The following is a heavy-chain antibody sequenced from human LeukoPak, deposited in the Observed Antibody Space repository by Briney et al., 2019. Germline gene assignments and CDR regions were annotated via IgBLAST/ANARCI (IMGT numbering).Heavy chain of an antibody. CDR3: ARDRGTWNDDGFDY. CDR2: IYYSGST. J-gene: IGHJ4*02. Sequence: SETLSLTCTVSGGSISTSGYYWGWIRQPPGKGMEWIGNIYYSGSTYYNPSLKSRVTMSVDTSKNQFSLKLSSVTAADTAVYYCARDRGTWNDDGFDYWGQETLVTVSS. CDR1: GGSISTSGYY. V-gene: IGHV4-39*07. D-gene: IGHD1-1*01.